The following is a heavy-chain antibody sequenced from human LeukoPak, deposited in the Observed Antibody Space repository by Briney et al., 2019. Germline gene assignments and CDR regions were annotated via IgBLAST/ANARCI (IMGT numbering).Heavy chain of an antibody. J-gene: IGHJ3*02. D-gene: IGHD3-10*01. V-gene: IGHV3-48*03. Sequence: PGGSLRLSCAASGFTFSSYEMNWVRQAPGKGLEWVSYISNTGYNIYYADSVKGRFTISRDNAKNSLYLQMNSLRAEDTAVYYCARDPAGVRYAFDIWGQGTMVTVSS. CDR3: ARDPAGVRYAFDI. CDR2: ISNTGYNI. CDR1: GFTFSSYE.